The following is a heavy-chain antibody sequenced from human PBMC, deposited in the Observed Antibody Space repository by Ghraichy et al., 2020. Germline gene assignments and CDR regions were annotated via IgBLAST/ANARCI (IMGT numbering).Heavy chain of an antibody. Sequence: GGSLRLSCAASGFTFSNYGMHWVRQSPGKGLEWVAIIWHDGSDKYYADSVKGRFTISRDNSQNTLYLQLNSLRFDDTAVYFCARDGGSWTDRSYFDYWGQGTLVTVS. J-gene: IGHJ4*02. CDR1: GFTFSNYG. V-gene: IGHV3-33*01. CDR3: ARDGGSWTDRSYFDY. CDR2: IWHDGSDK. D-gene: IGHD3-16*01.